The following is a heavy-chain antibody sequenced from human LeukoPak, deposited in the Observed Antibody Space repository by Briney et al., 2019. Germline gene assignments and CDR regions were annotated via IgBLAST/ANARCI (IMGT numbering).Heavy chain of an antibody. CDR2: IKQDGREK. V-gene: IGHV3-7*01. Sequence: PGGALRLSCSAPGFTLSSYRMSWVRQAPGKGLEWVANIKQDGREKYYVDSVKGRFTISRDNAKNSLYLQMNSLRAEDTAVYYCAREYAWGQGTLVTVSS. J-gene: IGHJ5*02. CDR1: GFTLSSYR. D-gene: IGHD2-8*01. CDR3: AREYA.